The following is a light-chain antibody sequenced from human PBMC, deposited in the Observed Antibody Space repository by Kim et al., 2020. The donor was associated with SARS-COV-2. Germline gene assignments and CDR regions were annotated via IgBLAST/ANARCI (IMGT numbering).Light chain of an antibody. Sequence: EIVLTQSPAILSLSPGERATLSCRASQSVRSYLAWYQQKPGQAPRLLIFDASNRATGIPARFSGSGSGTDFTLTISSLEPEDFAVYYCQQRRNWPAITFGQGTRLEIK. CDR2: DAS. CDR3: QQRRNWPAIT. J-gene: IGKJ5*01. CDR1: QSVRSY. V-gene: IGKV3-11*01.